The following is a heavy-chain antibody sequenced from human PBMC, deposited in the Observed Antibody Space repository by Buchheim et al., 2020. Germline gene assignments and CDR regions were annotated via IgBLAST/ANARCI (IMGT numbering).Heavy chain of an antibody. CDR3: ARGRLSLKSGRLDY. CDR2: STHSGNT. D-gene: IGHD1-26*01. Sequence: QVQLQQWGAGLLKPSETLSLTCAVYGGSFSGYYWSWIRQPPGKGLEWIGESTHSGNTNYNSSLKSRVTISVDTSKNQFSLKVTSVTAADTAVYYWARGRLSLKSGRLDYWGQGTL. CDR1: GGSFSGYY. J-gene: IGHJ4*02. V-gene: IGHV4-34*01.